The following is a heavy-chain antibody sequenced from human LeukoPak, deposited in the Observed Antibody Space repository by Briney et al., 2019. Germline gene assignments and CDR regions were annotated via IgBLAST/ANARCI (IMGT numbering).Heavy chain of an antibody. D-gene: IGHD3-10*01. J-gene: IGHJ3*02. Sequence: ASVKVSCKASGGTFSSYAISWVRQAPGQGLEWMGGIIPIFGTANYAQKFQGRVTITTDESTSTAYMELSSLRSEDTAVYYCAIETVRGFGELLGAFDIWGQGTMVTVSS. CDR3: AIETVRGFGELLGAFDI. CDR2: IIPIFGTA. V-gene: IGHV1-69*05. CDR1: GGTFSSYA.